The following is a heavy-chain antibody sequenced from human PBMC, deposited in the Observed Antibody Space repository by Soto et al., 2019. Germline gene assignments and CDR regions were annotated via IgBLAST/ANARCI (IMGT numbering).Heavy chain of an antibody. Sequence: SVKVSCKASGGTFSSYAISWVRQAPGQGLEWMGGIIPIFGTANYAQKFQGRVTITADKSTSTAYMELSSMRSEDTAVYYCAISSSAPYYYYYYGMDVWGQGTTVTVSS. CDR3: AISSSAPYYYYYYGMDV. D-gene: IGHD6-6*01. J-gene: IGHJ6*02. CDR2: IIPIFGTA. V-gene: IGHV1-69*06. CDR1: GGTFSSYA.